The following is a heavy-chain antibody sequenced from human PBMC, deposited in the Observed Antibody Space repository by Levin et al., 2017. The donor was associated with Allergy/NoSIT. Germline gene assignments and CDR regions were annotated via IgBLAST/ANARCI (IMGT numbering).Heavy chain of an antibody. CDR1: GLTFSSYA. CDR3: AKDSLHEEVSANFWYFDL. J-gene: IGHJ2*01. CDR2: ISGSGGGP. D-gene: IGHD2-15*01. V-gene: IGHV3-23*01. Sequence: GGSLRLSCAASGLTFSSYAVNWVRRAPGKGLEWVSVISGSGGGPFYADSVKGRFPISRDNSKNTVVLQMHSLRVEDTAIYYCAKDSLHEEVSANFWYFDLWGRGTLVTVSS.